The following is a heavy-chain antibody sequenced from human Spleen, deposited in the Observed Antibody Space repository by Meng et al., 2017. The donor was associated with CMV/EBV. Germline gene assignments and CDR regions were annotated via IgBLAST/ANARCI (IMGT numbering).Heavy chain of an antibody. CDR2: IYYSGST. CDR1: GGYY. Sequence: GGYYWSWIRQQPGKGLEWIGYIYYSGSTYYNPSLKSRVTISVDTSKNQFSLKLSSVTAADTAVYYCARAPYYYDSSGSSSFGGMDVWGQGTTVTVSS. D-gene: IGHD3-22*01. J-gene: IGHJ6*02. CDR3: ARAPYYYDSSGSSSFGGMDV. V-gene: IGHV4-31*02.